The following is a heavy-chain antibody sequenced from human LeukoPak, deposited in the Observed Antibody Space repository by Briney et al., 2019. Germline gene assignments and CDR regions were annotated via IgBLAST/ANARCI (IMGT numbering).Heavy chain of an antibody. J-gene: IGHJ3*02. CDR2: TNPSGGST. D-gene: IGHD3-22*01. V-gene: IGHV1-46*01. Sequence: ASVRVSCKASGYTFTSYYMHWVRQAPGQGLEWMGITNPSGGSTSYAQKFQGRVTMTRDTSTSTVYMELSSLRSEDTAVYYCARERVADSSGYYYGRNAFDIWGQGTMVTVSS. CDR1: GYTFTSYY. CDR3: ARERVADSSGYYYGRNAFDI.